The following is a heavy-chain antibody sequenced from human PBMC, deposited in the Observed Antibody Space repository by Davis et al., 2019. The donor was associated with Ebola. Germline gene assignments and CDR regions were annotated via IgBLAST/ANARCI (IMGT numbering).Heavy chain of an antibody. V-gene: IGHV1-69*04. Sequence: SVKVSCKASGGTFSSYAISWVRHAPGQGLEWMGRIIPIRGITNYAQKFQGRVTITSDKSTSKAYVEHGSLRSENTAVYYCARGGHNSRGYRYSGSDYYYGMDVWGQGTTVTVSS. CDR2: IIPIRGIT. CDR3: ARGGHNSRGYRYSGSDYYYGMDV. CDR1: GGTFSSYA. J-gene: IGHJ6*02. D-gene: IGHD5-18*01.